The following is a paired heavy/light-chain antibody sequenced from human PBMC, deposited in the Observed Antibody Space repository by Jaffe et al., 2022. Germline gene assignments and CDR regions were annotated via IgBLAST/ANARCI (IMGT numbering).Light chain of an antibody. CDR3: QQYGSSPLP. J-gene: IGKJ4*01. V-gene: IGKV3-20*01. Sequence: EIVLTQSPGTLSLSPGERATLSCRASQSVSSSYLAWYQQKPGQAPRLLIYGASSRATGIPDRFSGSGSGTDFTLTISRLEPEDFAVYYCQQYGSSPLPFGGGTKVEIK. CDR2: GAS. CDR1: QSVSSSY.
Heavy chain of an antibody. CDR1: GGTFSSYA. V-gene: IGHV1-69*05. J-gene: IGHJ6*03. CDR2: IIPIFGTA. CDR3: ARDSGTYYDILTGYYPPSRHYYYYMDV. Sequence: QVQLVQSGAEVKKPGSSVKVSCKASGGTFSSYAISWVRQAPGQGLEWMGGIIPIFGTANYAQKFQGRVTITTDESTSTAYMELSSLRSEDTAVYYCARDSGTYYDILTGYYPPSRHYYYYMDVWGKGTTVTVSS. D-gene: IGHD3-9*01.